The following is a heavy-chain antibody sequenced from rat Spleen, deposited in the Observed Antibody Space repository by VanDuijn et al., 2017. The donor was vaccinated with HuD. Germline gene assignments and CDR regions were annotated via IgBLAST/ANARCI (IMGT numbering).Heavy chain of an antibody. CDR1: GFTFNKYW. CDR2: ITNTGGNI. Sequence: EVQLVESDGGLVQPGRSLKLSCVASGFTFNKYWMTWFRQAQGKGLEWVASITNTGGNIYCPESVKGRITISRDNAKSTLYLQMNSLRSEDTATYYCAREYYYTMDAWGHGTSVTVSS. V-gene: IGHV5-31*01. J-gene: IGHJ4*01. CDR3: AREYYYTMDA.